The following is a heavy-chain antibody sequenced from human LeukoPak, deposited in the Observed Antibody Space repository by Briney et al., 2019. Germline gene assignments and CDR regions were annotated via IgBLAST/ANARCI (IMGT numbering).Heavy chain of an antibody. CDR1: GFTFSRHW. Sequence: PGGSLRLSCAASGFTFSRHWMGWVRQAPGKGLEWVASIKQDESQYYVESVKGRFFISRDNPKNLVSLQMNSLRGEDTAVYYCARGPDFGDRLDYFDYWGQGTLVTVS. D-gene: IGHD4-17*01. CDR2: IKQDESQ. CDR3: ARGPDFGDRLDYFDY. J-gene: IGHJ4*02. V-gene: IGHV3-7*01.